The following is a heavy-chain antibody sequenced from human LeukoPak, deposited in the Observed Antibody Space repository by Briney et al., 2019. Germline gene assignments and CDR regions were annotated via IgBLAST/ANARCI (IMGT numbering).Heavy chain of an antibody. CDR3: ARLSNALGSYWEAFDY. CDR2: IYYSGST. CDR1: GGSISSYY. J-gene: IGHJ4*02. D-gene: IGHD1-26*01. V-gene: IGHV4-59*08. Sequence: PSETLSLTCTVSGGSISSYYWSWIRQPPGKGLEWIGYIYYSGSTNYNPSLKSRVTISVDTSKNQFSLKLSSVTAADTAVYYCARLSNALGSYWEAFDYWGQGTLVTVSS.